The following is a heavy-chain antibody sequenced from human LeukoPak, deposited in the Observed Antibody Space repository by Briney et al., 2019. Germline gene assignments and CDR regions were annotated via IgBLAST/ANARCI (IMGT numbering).Heavy chain of an antibody. CDR3: ARDQKSGLEVLWRN. Sequence: GASVKVSCRASGYRFTSYDISWVRQAPGQGLQWMGVISTYTGNTNYAQSFQDRVTMTTDTSTSTVYMELRSLTSDDTAVYYCARDQKSGLEVLWRNWGQGTLVTVSS. D-gene: IGHD3-3*01. J-gene: IGHJ4*02. V-gene: IGHV1-18*04. CDR2: ISTYTGNT. CDR1: GYRFTSYD.